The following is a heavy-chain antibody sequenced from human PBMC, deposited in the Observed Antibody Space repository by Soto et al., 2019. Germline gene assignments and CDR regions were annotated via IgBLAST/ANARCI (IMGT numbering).Heavy chain of an antibody. CDR3: AKDNVAVAGEYYIDY. Sequence: PGGSLRLSCAASGFTFSSYAMSWVRQAPGQGLEWVPAISGSGGSTYYADSVKGRFTISRDNSKNTLYLQMNSLRAEDTAVYYCAKDNVAVAGEYYIDYWGQGTLVTASS. V-gene: IGHV3-23*01. CDR1: GFTFSSYA. J-gene: IGHJ4*02. D-gene: IGHD6-19*01. CDR2: ISGSGGST.